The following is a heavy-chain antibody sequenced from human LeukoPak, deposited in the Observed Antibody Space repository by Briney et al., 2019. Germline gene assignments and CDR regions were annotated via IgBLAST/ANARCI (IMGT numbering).Heavy chain of an antibody. CDR1: GGSISSGDYY. D-gene: IGHD2-15*01. CDR3: ARAVVVAATRWFDP. J-gene: IGHJ5*02. V-gene: IGHV4-30-4*01. CDR2: IYYSGST. Sequence: PSETLSLTCTVSGGSISSGDYYWSWIRQPPGKGLEWIGYIYYSGSTYYNPSLKSRVTISVDTSKLQFSLKLSSVTAADTAVYYCARAVVVAATRWFDPWGQGTLVTVSS.